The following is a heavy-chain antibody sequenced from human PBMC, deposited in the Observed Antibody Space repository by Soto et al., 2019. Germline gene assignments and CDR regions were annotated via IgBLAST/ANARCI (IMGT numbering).Heavy chain of an antibody. CDR3: AREPLPVGAAPFDY. CDR2: INPSDGTT. D-gene: IGHD1-26*01. Sequence: QVQLVQSGAEVKKPGASVKVSCKASGYTFTNHYMHWVRQAPGQGLEWMGIINPSDGTTSEAQRFQGRVTMTRATSTSTVYMELSSLTSDDTAVYFCAREPLPVGAAPFDYWGQGTLVIVSS. CDR1: GYTFTNHY. J-gene: IGHJ4*02. V-gene: IGHV1-46*01.